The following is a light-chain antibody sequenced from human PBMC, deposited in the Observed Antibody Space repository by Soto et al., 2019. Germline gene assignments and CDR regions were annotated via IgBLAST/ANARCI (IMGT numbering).Light chain of an antibody. CDR3: QQYGSSPLT. CDR2: DAS. CDR1: QSVSSNY. J-gene: IGKJ4*01. Sequence: EIVLTQSPATLSLSPGDRATLSCGASQSVSSNYIAWYRQKPGLAPRLLMYDASSRATGIPDRFSGSGSGTDFTLTISRLEPEDSAMYYCQQYGSSPLTFGGGTKVDIK. V-gene: IGKV3D-20*01.